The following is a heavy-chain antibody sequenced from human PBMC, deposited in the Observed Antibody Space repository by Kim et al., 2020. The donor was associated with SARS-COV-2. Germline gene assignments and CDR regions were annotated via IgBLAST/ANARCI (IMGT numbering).Heavy chain of an antibody. V-gene: IGHV3-74*01. CDR1: GFTFSSYW. CDR3: ARAPVTNRYSGYGTFDY. Sequence: GGSLRLSCAASGFTFSSYWMHWVRQAPGKGLVWVSRINSDGSSTSYADSVKGRFTISRDNAKNTLYLQMNSLRAEDTAVYYCARAPVTNRYSGYGTFDYWGQGTLVTVSS. CDR2: INSDGSST. D-gene: IGHD5-12*01. J-gene: IGHJ4*02.